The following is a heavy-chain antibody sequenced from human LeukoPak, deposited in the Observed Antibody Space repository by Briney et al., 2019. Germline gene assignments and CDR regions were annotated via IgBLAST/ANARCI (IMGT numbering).Heavy chain of an antibody. V-gene: IGHV4-39*07. D-gene: IGHD3-10*01. J-gene: IGHJ4*02. CDR3: ARERRYSYGSGTYDY. CDR1: GGSISLSYYY. Sequence: SETLSLTCSVSGGSISLSYYYWGWIRQPPGKALEWIGSVYYSGTTSYNPSLKSRVTISVDMSKNQFSLRLSSVTAADTAVYYCARERRYSYGSGTYDYWGQGTLVTVSS. CDR2: VYYSGTT.